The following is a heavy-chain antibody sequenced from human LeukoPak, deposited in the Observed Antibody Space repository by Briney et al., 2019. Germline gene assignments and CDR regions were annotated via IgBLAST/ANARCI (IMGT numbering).Heavy chain of an antibody. D-gene: IGHD6-19*01. V-gene: IGHV3-23*01. Sequence: GGSLRLSCAASGFTFSSYAMSWVRQAPGKGLEWVSAISGSGGSTYYADSVKGRFTISRDNSKNTLYLQMNSLRAEDTALYYCAKDIRGGFSSGWYTGGFDYWGQGTLVTVSS. CDR3: AKDIRGGFSSGWYTGGFDY. CDR2: ISGSGGST. CDR1: GFTFSSYA. J-gene: IGHJ4*02.